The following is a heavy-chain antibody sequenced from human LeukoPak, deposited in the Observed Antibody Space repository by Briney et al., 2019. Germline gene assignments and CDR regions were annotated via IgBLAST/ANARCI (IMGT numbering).Heavy chain of an antibody. V-gene: IGHV3-53*04. CDR1: GLTSSSYA. CDR3: ARSGRGSSTDYLDY. CDR2: IYSDGNT. J-gene: IGHJ4*02. Sequence: PGGSLRPSCAASGLTSSSYAISWVRQAPGKGLEWVSLIYSDGNTRYPDSVKGRFTISRHNSKNTLYLQMNSLRPDDTAVYYCARSGRGSSTDYLDYWGQGTLVTVSS. D-gene: IGHD2-2*01.